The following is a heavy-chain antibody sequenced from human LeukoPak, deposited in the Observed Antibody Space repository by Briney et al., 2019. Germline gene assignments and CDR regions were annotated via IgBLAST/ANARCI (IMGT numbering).Heavy chain of an antibody. Sequence: LRLSCAASGFTFTHYAMHWIRQPPGKGLEWIGEIYHSGSTNYNPSLKSRVTISVDKSKNQFSLKLSSVTAADTAVYYCARLQQWPVNFDYWGQGTLVTVSS. V-gene: IGHV4-34*01. D-gene: IGHD6-19*01. CDR1: GFTFTHYA. J-gene: IGHJ4*02. CDR2: IYHSGST. CDR3: ARLQQWPVNFDY.